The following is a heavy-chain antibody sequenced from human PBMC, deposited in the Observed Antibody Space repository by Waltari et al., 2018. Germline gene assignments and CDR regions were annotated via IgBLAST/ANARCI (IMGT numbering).Heavy chain of an antibody. CDR1: GGSISSYY. D-gene: IGHD6-6*01. J-gene: IGHJ3*02. Sequence: QVQLQESGPGLVKPSETLSLTCPVSGGSISSYYWSCIRPPPGKGLEWIGYIYYSGSTNYNPSLKSRVTISVDTSKNQFSLKLSSVTAADTAVYYCARSAGMQLGYAFDIWGQGTMVTVSS. CDR2: IYYSGST. V-gene: IGHV4-59*01. CDR3: ARSAGMQLGYAFDI.